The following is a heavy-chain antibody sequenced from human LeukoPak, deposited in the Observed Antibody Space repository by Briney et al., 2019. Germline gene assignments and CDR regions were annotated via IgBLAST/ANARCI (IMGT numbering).Heavy chain of an antibody. J-gene: IGHJ5*02. CDR2: INTNTGNP. V-gene: IGHV7-4-1*02. CDR3: AREVGHYYGSGSEDNWFDP. D-gene: IGHD3-10*01. Sequence: GASVKVSCKASGYTFTSYAMNWVRQAPGQGLEWMGWINTNTGNPTYAQGFTGRFVFSLDTSVSTAYLQISSLKAEDTAVYYCAREVGHYYGSGSEDNWFDPWGQGTLVTVSS. CDR1: GYTFTSYA.